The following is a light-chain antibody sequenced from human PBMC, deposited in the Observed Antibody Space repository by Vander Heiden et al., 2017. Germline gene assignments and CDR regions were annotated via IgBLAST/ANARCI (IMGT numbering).Light chain of an antibody. CDR1: QDIDKY. CDR3: QRSDDFPYT. J-gene: IGKJ2*01. V-gene: IGKV1-33*01. CDR2: YAS. Sequence: IKMTQSPSSLSPAVGDRVTITCQASQDIDKYLNWYQQKPGKAPKPPIYYASNLGTGVPSRFSGGGSGTEFTLTISSLQPEDIATYSCQRSDDFPYTFGQGTRLEI.